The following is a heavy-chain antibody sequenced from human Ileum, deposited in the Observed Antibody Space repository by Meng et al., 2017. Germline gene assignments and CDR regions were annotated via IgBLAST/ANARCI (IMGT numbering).Heavy chain of an antibody. CDR3: ARGDIAARCQH. D-gene: IGHD6-6*01. J-gene: IGHJ1*01. V-gene: IGHV4-34*01. Sequence: VQFREGGPGLLKPCGTLSLTCGVYGGSLNGDYRTWIRQPPGEGLEWIGEIHHSGSITYNPSLESRVTISMDTSKKQFSLKLHSVTAADTAVYYCARGDIAARCQHWGQGTLVTVSS. CDR1: GGSLNGDY. CDR2: IHHSGSI.